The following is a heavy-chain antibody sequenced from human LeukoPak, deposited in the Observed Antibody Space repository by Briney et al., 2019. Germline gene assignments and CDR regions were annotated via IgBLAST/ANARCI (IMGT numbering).Heavy chain of an antibody. CDR3: ASLPYCTNGVCYTISSAFDI. Sequence: KGGAPLQISGKGSGTIFNSYWIGWGRALGGKGVEGMGIIYPGDSDTRYSPSFQRQLPISADKSISTAYLQWSSLKASDTAMYYCASLPYCTNGVCYTISSAFDIWGQGTMVTVSS. J-gene: IGHJ3*02. D-gene: IGHD2-8*01. CDR2: IYPGDSDT. V-gene: IGHV5-51*01. CDR1: GTIFNSYW.